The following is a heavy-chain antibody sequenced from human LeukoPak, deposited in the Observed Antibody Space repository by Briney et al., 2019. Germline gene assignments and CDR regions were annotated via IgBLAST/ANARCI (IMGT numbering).Heavy chain of an antibody. V-gene: IGHV3-74*01. Sequence: GGSLRLSCGASGFTFSSYWMHWVRQAPGKGLVWVSRINNDGSSTSYADSVQGRFTISRDNSKNTLYLQMNSLRAEDTAVYYCASYYYDSSGYYSPFDYWGQGTLVTVSS. CDR3: ASYYYDSSGYYSPFDY. CDR2: INNDGSST. J-gene: IGHJ4*02. D-gene: IGHD3-22*01. CDR1: GFTFSSYW.